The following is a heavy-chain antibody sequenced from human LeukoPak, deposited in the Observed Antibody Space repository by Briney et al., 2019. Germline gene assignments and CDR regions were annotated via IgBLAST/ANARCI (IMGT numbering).Heavy chain of an antibody. J-gene: IGHJ4*02. CDR2: IIPIFGTA. CDR3: ARDRYSGSFQEFDY. D-gene: IGHD1-26*01. Sequence: GASVKVSCKASGGTFSSYAISWVRQAPGQGLEWMGGIIPIFGTANYAQKFQGRVTITADKSTSTAYMELSSLRSEDTAVYYCARDRYSGSFQEFDYWGQGTLVTVSS. CDR1: GGTFSSYA. V-gene: IGHV1-69*06.